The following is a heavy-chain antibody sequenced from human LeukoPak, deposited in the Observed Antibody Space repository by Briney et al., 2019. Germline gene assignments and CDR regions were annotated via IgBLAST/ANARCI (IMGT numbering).Heavy chain of an antibody. Sequence: GGSLRLSCAASGFTVSSNYMSWVRQAPGKGLEWVSVIYSGGSTYYADSVKGRFTISRDNSKKTLYLQMNSLRVEDTAVYYCARGDGYDDAEYLQHWGQGTLVTVS. CDR3: ARGDGYDDAEYLQH. CDR2: IYSGGST. J-gene: IGHJ1*01. V-gene: IGHV3-66*01. D-gene: IGHD5-24*01. CDR1: GFTVSSNY.